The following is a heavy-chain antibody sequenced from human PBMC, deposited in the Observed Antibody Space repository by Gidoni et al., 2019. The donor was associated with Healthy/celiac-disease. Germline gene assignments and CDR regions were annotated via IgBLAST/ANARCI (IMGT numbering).Heavy chain of an antibody. V-gene: IGHV3-23*01. CDR3: AKRPAMIVVADAFDI. CDR1: GFTFSSDA. CDR2: ISGSGGST. J-gene: IGHJ3*02. Sequence: EVQLLESGGGLVQPGGSLRLSCAASGFTFSSDAMSWVRQAQGKGLEWVSAISGSGGSTYYADSGKGRFTISRDNSKNTLYLQMNSLRAEDTAVYYCAKRPAMIVVADAFDIWGQGTMVTVSS. D-gene: IGHD3-22*01.